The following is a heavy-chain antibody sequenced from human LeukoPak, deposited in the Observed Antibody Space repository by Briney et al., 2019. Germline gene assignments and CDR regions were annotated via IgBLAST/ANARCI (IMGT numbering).Heavy chain of an antibody. CDR3: AWTMVRGNWAFDI. D-gene: IGHD3-10*01. CDR2: IYYSGST. V-gene: IGHV4-39*01. Sequence: KPSETLSLTCTVSGGSISSSYYWGWIRQPPGKGLEWIGSIYYSGSTYYNPSLKSRVTISVDTSKNQFSLKLSSVTAADTAVYYCAWTMVRGNWAFDIWGQGTMVTVSS. J-gene: IGHJ3*02. CDR1: GGSISSSYY.